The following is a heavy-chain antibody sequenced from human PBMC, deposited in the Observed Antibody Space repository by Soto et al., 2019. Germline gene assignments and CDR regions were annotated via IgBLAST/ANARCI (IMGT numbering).Heavy chain of an antibody. D-gene: IGHD2-2*01. CDR2: IYYSGST. J-gene: IGHJ4*02. CDR3: ARGRYCSSTSCRYFDY. Sequence: SETLSLTCTVSGGSISSGGYYWSWIRQHPGKGLEWIGYIYYSGSTYYNPSLKSRVTISVDTSKNQFSLKLSSVTAADTAVYYCARGRYCSSTSCRYFDYWGQGTLVTVSS. V-gene: IGHV4-31*03. CDR1: GGSISSGGYY.